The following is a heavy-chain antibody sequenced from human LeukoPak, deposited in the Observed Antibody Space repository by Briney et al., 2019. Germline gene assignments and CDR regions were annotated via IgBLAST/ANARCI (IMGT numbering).Heavy chain of an antibody. Sequence: QPGGSLRLSCAASGFTFDDYAMHWVRQAPGKGLEWVSLISGDGGSTYYADSVKGRFTISRDNSKNSLYLQMNSLRTEDTASYYCAKDRIKYCSGGSCYPMASYYMDAWGKGTTVTVSS. D-gene: IGHD2-15*01. J-gene: IGHJ6*03. CDR1: GFTFDDYA. CDR3: AKDRIKYCSGGSCYPMASYYMDA. V-gene: IGHV3-43*02. CDR2: ISGDGGST.